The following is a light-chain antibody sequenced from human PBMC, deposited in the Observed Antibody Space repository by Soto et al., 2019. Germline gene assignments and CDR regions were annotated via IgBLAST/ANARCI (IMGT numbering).Light chain of an antibody. CDR3: SSYTGSSTS. V-gene: IGLV2-14*01. CDR2: DVS. Sequence: QSALTQPASVSGSPGQSITISCTGTSSDVGRYNYVSWYQQHPGKAPKLIIYDVSYRPSGVSDRSSGSKSGNTASLTVSGLQAEDEADYYCSSYTGSSTSFGGGTKVTVL. J-gene: IGLJ3*02. CDR1: SSDVGRYNY.